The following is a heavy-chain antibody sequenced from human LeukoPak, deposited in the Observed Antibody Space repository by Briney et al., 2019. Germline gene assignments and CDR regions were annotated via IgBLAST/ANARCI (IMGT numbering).Heavy chain of an antibody. D-gene: IGHD3-22*01. CDR3: ARNSRLCYDSSGYYPSKHYYGMDV. CDR2: IYSGGST. J-gene: IGHJ6*02. CDR1: GFTFSSYA. Sequence: GGSLRLSCAASGFTFSSYAMSWVRQAPGKGLEWVSVIYSGGSTHYADSVKGRFTISRDNSKNTLYLQMNSLRAEDTAVYYCARNSRLCYDSSGYYPSKHYYGMDVWGQGTTVTVSS. V-gene: IGHV3-53*01.